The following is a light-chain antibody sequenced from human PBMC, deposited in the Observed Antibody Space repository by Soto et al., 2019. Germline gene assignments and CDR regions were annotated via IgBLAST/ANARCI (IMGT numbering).Light chain of an antibody. CDR1: SSDVGAYKF. CDR2: DVT. V-gene: IGLV2-14*01. CDR3: SSYTASNPVI. Sequence: QSVLTQPASVSGSPGQSITISCTGTSSDVGAYKFVSWYQQHPGKAPKHMIYDVTSRPSGISDRFSGSKSDTTASLTISGLQAEDEADYYCSSYTASNPVIFGGGTKLTVL. J-gene: IGLJ2*01.